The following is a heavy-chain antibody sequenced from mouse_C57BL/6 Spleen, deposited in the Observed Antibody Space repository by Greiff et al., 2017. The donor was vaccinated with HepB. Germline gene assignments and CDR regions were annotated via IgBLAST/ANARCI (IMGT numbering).Heavy chain of an antibody. D-gene: IGHD1-1*01. CDR1: GFTFSDYG. CDR3: AKDYGSSPYYAMDY. V-gene: IGHV5-17*01. Sequence: EVQLQESGGGLVKPGGSLKLSCAASGFTFSDYGMHWVRQAPEKGLEWVAYISSGSSTIYSADTVKGRYTISRDNAKNTLFLQMTSLRSEDTAMYDCAKDYGSSPYYAMDYWGQGTSVTVSS. CDR2: ISSGSSTI. J-gene: IGHJ4*01.